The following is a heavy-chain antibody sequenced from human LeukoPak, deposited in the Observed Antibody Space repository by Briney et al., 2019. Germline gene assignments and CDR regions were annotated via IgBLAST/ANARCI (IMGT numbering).Heavy chain of an antibody. Sequence: PGGSLRLSCAASGFTFSSYGTHWVRQAPGKGLEWVAFIRYDGSNKYYADSVKGRFTISRDNSKNTLYLQMNSLRAEDTAVYYCAKDKGDASDIWGQGTMVTVSS. V-gene: IGHV3-30*02. CDR1: GFTFSSYG. CDR3: AKDKGDASDI. CDR2: IRYDGSNK. J-gene: IGHJ3*02.